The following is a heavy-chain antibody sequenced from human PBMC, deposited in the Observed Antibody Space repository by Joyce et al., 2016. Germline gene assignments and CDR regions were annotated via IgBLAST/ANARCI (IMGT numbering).Heavy chain of an antibody. CDR1: GLTFSSYS. Sequence: EVQLVESGGGLVKPGGSLRLSCAASGLTFSSYSMSWGRQAPGKGLEWVSSRSSSSSYIKYTDSVKGRFTISRDNAKNSLYLQMNSLRVEDTAVYYCARSSYTNGICDYWGQGTLVTVSS. V-gene: IGHV3-21*01. CDR2: RSSSSSYI. J-gene: IGHJ4*02. D-gene: IGHD2-8*01. CDR3: ARSSYTNGICDY.